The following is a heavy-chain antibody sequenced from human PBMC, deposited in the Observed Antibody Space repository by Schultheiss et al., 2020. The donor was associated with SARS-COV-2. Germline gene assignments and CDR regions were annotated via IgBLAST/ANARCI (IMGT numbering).Heavy chain of an antibody. CDR3: AKDSVIPAAPIPAATGAFLGHGMDV. D-gene: IGHD2-2*01. Sequence: GSLRLSCAASGFTFSSYAMSWVRQAPGKGLEWVSAISGSGGSTYYADSVKGRFTISRDNSKNTLYLQMNSLRAEDTAVYYCAKDSVIPAAPIPAATGAFLGHGMDVWGQGTTVTVSS. V-gene: IGHV3-23*01. J-gene: IGHJ6*02. CDR2: ISGSGGST. CDR1: GFTFSSYA.